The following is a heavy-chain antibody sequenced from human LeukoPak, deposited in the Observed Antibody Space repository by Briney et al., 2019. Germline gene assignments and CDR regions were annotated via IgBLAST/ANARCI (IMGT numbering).Heavy chain of an antibody. Sequence: GGFLRLSCAASGFTFSSYAMSWVRQAPGKGLEWVSAISGSGGSTYYADSVKGRFTISRDNSKNTLYLQMNSLRAEDTAVYYCAKVPDYGDYYGLNYYYGMDVWGQGTTVTVSS. CDR2: ISGSGGST. V-gene: IGHV3-23*01. D-gene: IGHD4-17*01. J-gene: IGHJ6*02. CDR3: AKVPDYGDYYGLNYYYGMDV. CDR1: GFTFSSYA.